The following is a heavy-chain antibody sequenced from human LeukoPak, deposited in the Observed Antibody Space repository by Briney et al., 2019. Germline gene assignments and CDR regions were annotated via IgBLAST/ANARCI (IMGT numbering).Heavy chain of an antibody. V-gene: IGHV3-7*01. D-gene: IGHD7-27*01. J-gene: IGHJ4*02. CDR2: IKQDGSEK. Sequence: GGSLRLSCAASGFTVSSYWMSWVRQAPGKGLEWVANIKQDGSEKYYVDSVKGRFTISRDNAKNSLYLQMNSLRAEDTAVYYCARDHGEDNDYWGQGTLVTVSS. CDR1: GFTVSSYW. CDR3: ARDHGEDNDY.